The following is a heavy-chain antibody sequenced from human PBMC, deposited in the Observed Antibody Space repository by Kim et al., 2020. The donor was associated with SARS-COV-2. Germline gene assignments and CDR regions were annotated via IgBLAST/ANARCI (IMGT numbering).Heavy chain of an antibody. J-gene: IGHJ6*02. Sequence: SVKGRFTISRDNAKNSLYLQMNSLRAEDTALYYCAKDEGVVIIDYYGMDVWGQGTTVTVSS. D-gene: IGHD3-3*01. CDR3: AKDEGVVIIDYYGMDV. V-gene: IGHV3-9*01.